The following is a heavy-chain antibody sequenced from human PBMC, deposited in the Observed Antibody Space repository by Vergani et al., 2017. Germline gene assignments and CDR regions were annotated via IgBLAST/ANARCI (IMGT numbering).Heavy chain of an antibody. CDR1: GHTFSNYE. D-gene: IGHD5-24*01. Sequence: QVQLVQSGSELKQPGASVKVSCKTSGHTFSNYEMNWVRQAPGQRLEWMGWINSKTGNPTYAQDFTGRFVFSLDTSVSTAYLEINTLQPEDSAVYFCATGSWAQLGVLKHWVQGTRVTVSS. CDR2: INSKTGNP. V-gene: IGHV7-4-1*02. J-gene: IGHJ4*02. CDR3: ATGSWAQLGVLKH.